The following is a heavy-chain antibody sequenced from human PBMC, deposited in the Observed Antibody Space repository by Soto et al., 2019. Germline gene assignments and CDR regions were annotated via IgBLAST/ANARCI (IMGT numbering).Heavy chain of an antibody. Sequence: SVKVSCKASGGTFSSYAISWVRQAPGQGLEWMGGIIPIFGTANYAQKFQGRVTITADESTSTAYMELSSLRSEDTAVYYCARGPILHNGAYYYYYGMDVWAQGTTVTVSS. CDR1: GGTFSSYA. D-gene: IGHD3-3*01. CDR2: IIPIFGTA. J-gene: IGHJ6*02. V-gene: IGHV1-69*13. CDR3: ARGPILHNGAYYYYYGMDV.